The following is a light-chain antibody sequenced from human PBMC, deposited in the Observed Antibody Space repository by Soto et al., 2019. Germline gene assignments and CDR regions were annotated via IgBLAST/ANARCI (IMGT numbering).Light chain of an antibody. CDR1: RSNIGSNT. CDR2: SNN. Sequence: QSVLTQPPSASGTPGQRVTIPCSGSRSNIGSNTVNWYQQLPGTAPKLLIYSNNRPSGVPDRFSGSTSGNTASLTISGLQAEDEADYYCSLYTSISTYVFGTGTKVTVL. V-gene: IGLV1-44*01. CDR3: SLYTSISTYV. J-gene: IGLJ1*01.